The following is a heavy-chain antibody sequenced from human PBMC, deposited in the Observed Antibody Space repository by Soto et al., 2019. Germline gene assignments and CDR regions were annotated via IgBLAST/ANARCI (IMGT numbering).Heavy chain of an antibody. CDR2: IHSSATTM. CDR1: GLTFSRYE. J-gene: IGHJ3*01. CDR3: ATRSGGGGAFDF. D-gene: IGHD3-10*01. Sequence: HPGGSLRLSCAASGLTFSRYEMNWVRQAPGKGLEWIAYIHSSATTMFYADSVKGRFTISRDNAKNSLYLQLNSLSAEDTALYYCATRSGGGGAFDFWGQGTMVTVSS. V-gene: IGHV3-48*03.